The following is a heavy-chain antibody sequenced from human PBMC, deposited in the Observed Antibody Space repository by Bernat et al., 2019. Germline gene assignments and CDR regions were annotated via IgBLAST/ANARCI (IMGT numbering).Heavy chain of an antibody. Sequence: QLQLQESGPGLVKPSETLSLTCTVSGGSISTPSYYWGWIRQPPGKGLEYIGSIYYSGSTYDNPSLKSRVTISIDTTKNQFSLKLSSVTAADTAVYYCARHSTTYDILTGNYLDYFDYWGQGTLVIVSS. CDR1: GGSISTPSYY. CDR3: ARHSTTYDILTGNYLDYFDY. V-gene: IGHV4-39*01. J-gene: IGHJ4*02. D-gene: IGHD3-9*01. CDR2: IYYSGST.